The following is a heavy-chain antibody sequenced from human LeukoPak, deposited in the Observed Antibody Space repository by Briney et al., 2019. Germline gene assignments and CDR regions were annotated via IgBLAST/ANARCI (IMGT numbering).Heavy chain of an antibody. CDR1: GYIFTSYW. CDR3: ARRYCSGGTCYYFDY. J-gene: IGHJ4*02. D-gene: IGHD2-15*01. Sequence: GESLKISCKGSGYIFTSYWIGWVRQMPGKGLEWMGIINPGDSDTRYSPFFQGQVTISADKSISTAYLQWSSLKASDTAMYYCARRYCSGGTCYYFDYWGQGTLVTVSS. V-gene: IGHV5-51*01. CDR2: INPGDSDT.